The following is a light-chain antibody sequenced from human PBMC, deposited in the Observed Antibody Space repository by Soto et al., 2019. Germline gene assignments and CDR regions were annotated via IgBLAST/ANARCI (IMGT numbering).Light chain of an antibody. V-gene: IGKV1-9*01. CDR2: AAY. J-gene: IGKJ4*01. CDR1: QGMSSY. Sequence: IQVTQSPSSLSASVGDRITITCRVSQGMSSYLAWYQQKPGKAPKLLIYAAYTLQSGVPSRFSGGGSGPDFTLTISILQPEDIATYYCQQVDTSHSFGGGTKVEIK. CDR3: QQVDTSHS.